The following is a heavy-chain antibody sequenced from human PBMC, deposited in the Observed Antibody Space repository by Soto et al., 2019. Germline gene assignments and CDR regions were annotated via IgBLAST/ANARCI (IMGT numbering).Heavy chain of an antibody. CDR3: AHRVDYRGSWNTGYFDY. CDR2: IYWDDDK. V-gene: IGHV2-5*02. Sequence: QITLKESGPTLVKPTQTLTLTCSFSGFSLSTTGVAVGWIRQPPGKALECLVLIYWDDDKRYSPSLKSRLTITRDTSQNQVVLTMTDMDPVDTATYYCAHRVDYRGSWNTGYFDYWGQGTLVTVSS. CDR1: GFSLSTTGVA. D-gene: IGHD2-15*01. J-gene: IGHJ4*02.